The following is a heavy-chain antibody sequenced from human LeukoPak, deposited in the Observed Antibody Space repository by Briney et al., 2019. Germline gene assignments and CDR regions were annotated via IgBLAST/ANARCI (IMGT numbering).Heavy chain of an antibody. CDR2: IRSKAYGGTT. CDR1: GFTFSSYS. Sequence: GGSLRLSCAASGFTFSSYSMSWVRQAPGKGLEWVGFIRSKAYGGTTEYAASVKGRFTISRDDSKSIAYLQMNSLKTEDTAVYYCTTGDPQGGYFDYWGQGTLVTVSS. V-gene: IGHV3-49*04. CDR3: TTGDPQGGYFDY. J-gene: IGHJ4*02. D-gene: IGHD2-21*01.